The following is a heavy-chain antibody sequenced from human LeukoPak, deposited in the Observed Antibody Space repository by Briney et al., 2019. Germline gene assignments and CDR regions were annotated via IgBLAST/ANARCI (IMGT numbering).Heavy chain of an antibody. CDR1: GGSISSSTYY. Sequence: SETLSLTCTVSGGSISSSTYYWAWIRQPPGKGLEWIGSVYYSGSTYYNPSLTSRVTISVDTSKNQFSLNLRSVTAADTAVYYCARDNSGYYFDYWGQGTLVTVSS. CDR3: ARDNSGYYFDY. CDR2: VYYSGST. D-gene: IGHD1-26*01. V-gene: IGHV4-39*02. J-gene: IGHJ4*02.